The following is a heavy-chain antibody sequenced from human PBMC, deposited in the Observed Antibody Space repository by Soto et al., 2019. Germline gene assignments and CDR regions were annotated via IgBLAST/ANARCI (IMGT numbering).Heavy chain of an antibody. CDR1: GGTFRSSA. J-gene: IGHJ4*02. CDR2: IIPLFGAP. D-gene: IGHD3-22*01. V-gene: IGHV1-69*06. CDR3: ARGQYDSSGYNFDY. Sequence: QVQLVQSGAEVRNPGSSVRVSCKVSGGTFRSSAISWVRQAPGQGLEWMGGIIPLFGAPNYAQKFQRRVTITADTFTSTAYMDLSSLRSEDSAVYYCARGQYDSSGYNFDYWGQGTLVTVSS.